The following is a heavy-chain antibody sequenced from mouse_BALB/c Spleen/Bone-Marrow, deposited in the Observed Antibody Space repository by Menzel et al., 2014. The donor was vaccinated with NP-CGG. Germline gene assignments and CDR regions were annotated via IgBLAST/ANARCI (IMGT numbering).Heavy chain of an antibody. CDR1: GYTFTSYW. CDR3: TRGDYDWYFDV. CDR2: IDPSDSYT. D-gene: IGHD2-4*01. V-gene: IGHV1S127*01. Sequence: QVQLKQSGAELVKPGASVKMSCKASGYTFTSYWMHWVKQRPGQGLEWIGVIDPSDSYTSYNQKFKGKATLTVDTSSSTAYMQLSSLTSEDSAVYYCTRGDYDWYFDVWGAGTTVTVSS. J-gene: IGHJ1*01.